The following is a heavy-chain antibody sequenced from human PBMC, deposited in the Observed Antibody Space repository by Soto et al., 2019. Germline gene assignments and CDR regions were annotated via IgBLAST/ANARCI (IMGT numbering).Heavy chain of an antibody. D-gene: IGHD4-4*01. CDR3: ARGYHSNYDHYYYGMDV. CDR2: ISAYNGNT. J-gene: IGHJ6*02. Sequence: ASVKVSCKASGYTFTSYGISWVRQAPGQGLEWMGWISAYNGNTNYAQKFQGRVTITADESTSTAYMELSSLRSEDTAVYYCARGYHSNYDHYYYGMDVWGQGTTVTVSS. CDR1: GYTFTSYG. V-gene: IGHV1-18*01.